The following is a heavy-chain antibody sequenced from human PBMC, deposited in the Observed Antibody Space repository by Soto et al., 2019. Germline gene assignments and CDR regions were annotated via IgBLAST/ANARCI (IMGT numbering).Heavy chain of an antibody. D-gene: IGHD3-22*01. CDR2: VYWNDER. CDR1: GFSLTTTGVG. CDR3: XHXXXSGYFXHFDS. Sequence: QIALQESGPTVVKPTQTLTLTCTFSGFSLTTTGVGVGWIRHAPGKALEWLAMVYWNDERRYSPSLKSRLTITQDTSKNQVVLTMTYMDPVDTATYXXXHXXXSGYFXHFDSWGQGTLVTVSS. V-gene: IGHV2-5*01. J-gene: IGHJ4*02.